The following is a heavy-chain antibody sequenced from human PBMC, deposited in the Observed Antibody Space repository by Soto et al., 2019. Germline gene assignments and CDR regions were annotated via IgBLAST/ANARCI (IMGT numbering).Heavy chain of an antibody. V-gene: IGHV3-33*06. J-gene: IGHJ6*02. CDR3: AKDPVLRYFDWFPYGMDV. CDR1: GFTFSSYG. D-gene: IGHD3-9*01. Sequence: GGSLRLSCAASGFTFSSYGMHWVRQAPGKGLEWVAVIWYDGSNKYYADSVKGRFTISRDNSKNTLYLQMNSLRAEDTAVYYCAKDPVLRYFDWFPYGMDVWGQGTTVTVSS. CDR2: IWYDGSNK.